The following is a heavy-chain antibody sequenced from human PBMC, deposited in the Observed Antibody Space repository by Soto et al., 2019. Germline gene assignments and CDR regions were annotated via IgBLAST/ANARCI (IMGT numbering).Heavy chain of an antibody. J-gene: IGHJ4*02. V-gene: IGHV1-69*01. CDR2: IIPIFGTA. Sequence: QVQLVQSGAEVKKPGSSVKVSCKASGGTFSSYSINWVRQAPGQGLEWMGEIIPIFGTANYAQKFQGRVTITADESTSTAYMELSSLRSEDAAVYYCARDGGRHSGGIDYWGQGNLVTVSS. D-gene: IGHD1-26*01. CDR3: ARDGGRHSGGIDY. CDR1: GGTFSSYS.